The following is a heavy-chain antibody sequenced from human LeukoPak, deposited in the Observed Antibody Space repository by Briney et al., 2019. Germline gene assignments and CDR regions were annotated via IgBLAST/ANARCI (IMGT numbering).Heavy chain of an antibody. CDR1: GGTFSSYA. J-gene: IGHJ6*03. Sequence: VASVKVSCKASGGTFSSYAISWVRQAPGQGLEWMGGIIPIFGTANYAQKFQGRVTITTDESTSTAYMELSSLRSEDTAVYYCARVLTPYYMDAWGKGTTVTVSS. V-gene: IGHV1-69*05. CDR3: ARVLTPYYMDA. CDR2: IIPIFGTA.